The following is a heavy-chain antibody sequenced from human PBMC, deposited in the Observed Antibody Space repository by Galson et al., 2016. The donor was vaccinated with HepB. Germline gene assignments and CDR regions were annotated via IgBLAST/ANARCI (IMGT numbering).Heavy chain of an antibody. CDR3: AREPVRLDDLLTGPPKNPDY. Sequence: SLRLSCAASGFTLSRYEMNWGRQAPGKGLEWVSYISSSGTTIYYAHSVKGRLIISRDNAKNSLYLQRNSLRAEDTAVYYCAREPVRLDDLLTGPPKNPDYWGQGALVTVSS. D-gene: IGHD3-9*01. CDR1: GFTLSRYE. J-gene: IGHJ4*02. V-gene: IGHV3-48*03. CDR2: ISSSGTTI.